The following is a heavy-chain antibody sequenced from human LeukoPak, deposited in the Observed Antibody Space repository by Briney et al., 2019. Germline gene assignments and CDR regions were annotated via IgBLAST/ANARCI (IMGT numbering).Heavy chain of an antibody. CDR2: INPSGGST. D-gene: IGHD6-19*01. J-gene: IGHJ4*02. CDR1: GYTFTSYY. Sequence: ASVKVSCKASGYTFTSYYMHWVRQAPGQGLEWVGIINPSGGSTSYAQKFQGRVTMTRDTSTSTVYMELSSLRSEDTAVYYCAKDGPNSSGWSRLFDYWGQGTLVTVSS. V-gene: IGHV1-46*01. CDR3: AKDGPNSSGWSRLFDY.